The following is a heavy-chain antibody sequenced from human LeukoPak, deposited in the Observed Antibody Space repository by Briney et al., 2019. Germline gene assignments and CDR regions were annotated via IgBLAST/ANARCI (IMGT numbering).Heavy chain of an antibody. V-gene: IGHV4-4*07. CDR1: GGSISSYY. D-gene: IGHD6-13*01. Sequence: SETLSLTCTVSGGSISSYYWSWIRQPAGKGLEWIGRIYTSGSTNYNPSRKSRVTMSVDTSKNQFPLKLRSVPAADTAVYYCARHKQQLVWGYYYYGMDVWGQGTTVTVSS. J-gene: IGHJ6*02. CDR3: ARHKQQLVWGYYYYGMDV. CDR2: IYTSGST.